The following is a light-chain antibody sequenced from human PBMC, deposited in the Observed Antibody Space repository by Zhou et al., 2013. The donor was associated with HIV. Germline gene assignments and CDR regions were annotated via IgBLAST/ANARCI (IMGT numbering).Light chain of an antibody. CDR3: QQYISYSQT. J-gene: IGKJ1*01. V-gene: IGKV1-5*01. Sequence: DVQLTQSPPILSASVGDRVTITCRASQSISIYLNWYQQKPAKAPKLLIYTASSLQSGVPSRFSGSGSETEFTLTISSLQPDDFATYYCQQYISYSQTFGQGTKVEIK. CDR2: TAS. CDR1: QSISIY.